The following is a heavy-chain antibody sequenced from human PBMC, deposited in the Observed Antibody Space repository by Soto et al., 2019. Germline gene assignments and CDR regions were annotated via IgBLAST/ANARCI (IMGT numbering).Heavy chain of an antibody. D-gene: IGHD3-10*01. CDR2: IIPIFGTA. Sequence: VKVSCKASGGTFSSYAISWVRQAPGQGLEWMGGIIPIFGTANYAQKFQGRVTITADESTSTAYMELSSLRSEDTAVYYCARLYGSGSYYNPDYWGQGTLVNVSS. J-gene: IGHJ4*02. CDR3: ARLYGSGSYYNPDY. V-gene: IGHV1-69*01. CDR1: GGTFSSYA.